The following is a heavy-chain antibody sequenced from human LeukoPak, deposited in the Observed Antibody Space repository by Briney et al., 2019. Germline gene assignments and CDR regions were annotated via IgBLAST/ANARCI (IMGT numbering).Heavy chain of an antibody. Sequence: SETLSLTCTVSGGSISSSSYYWGWIRQPPGKGLEWIGSIYYSGSTYYNPSLKSRVTISVDTSKNQFSLKLNSVTAADTAVYYCARQSSGWYRDWEYWGQGTLVTVSS. CDR1: GGSISSSSYY. V-gene: IGHV4-39*01. D-gene: IGHD6-19*01. CDR3: ARQSSGWYRDWEY. CDR2: IYYSGST. J-gene: IGHJ4*02.